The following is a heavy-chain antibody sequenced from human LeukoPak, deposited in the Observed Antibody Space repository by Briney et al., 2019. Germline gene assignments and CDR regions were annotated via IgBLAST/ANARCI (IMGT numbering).Heavy chain of an antibody. V-gene: IGHV5-51*01. Sequence: GESLKISCEASGSSFTNYWIGWVRQMPGKGLQGMGIIYPDDSESKYSPSFQGQVTISADKSISTAYLQWSSLKASDTAMYYCARSRDSGGYYYLMWGQGTLVTVSS. CDR2: IYPDDSES. CDR3: ARSRDSGGYYYLM. D-gene: IGHD3-22*01. J-gene: IGHJ4*02. CDR1: GSSFTNYW.